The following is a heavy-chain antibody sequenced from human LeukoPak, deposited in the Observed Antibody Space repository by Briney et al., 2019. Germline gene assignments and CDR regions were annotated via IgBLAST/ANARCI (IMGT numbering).Heavy chain of an antibody. CDR1: GFAVSSNY. CDR3: ARHGSGSLYFDY. D-gene: IGHD3-10*01. Sequence: GGSLRLSCAASGFAVSSNYMSWVRQAPGKGLEWVSVIYSSGNAYQADSVKGRFIISRDKSKNTLYLQMNSLRAEDTAVYHCARHGSGSLYFDYWGQGTLVTVSS. CDR2: IYSSGNA. V-gene: IGHV3-66*04. J-gene: IGHJ4*02.